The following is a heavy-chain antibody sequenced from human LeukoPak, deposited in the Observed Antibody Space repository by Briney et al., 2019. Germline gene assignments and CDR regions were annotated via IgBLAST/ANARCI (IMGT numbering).Heavy chain of an antibody. CDR2: IYPSGST. J-gene: IGHJ4*02. CDR3: ARHRSRDTMIVRDYFDY. V-gene: IGHV4-4*07. Sequence: SETLSLTCTVSGGSISSYYSNWIRQPAGKGLEWIGRIYPSGSTNYNPSLKSRVTMSVDTSKNQFSLKLSSVTAADTAVYYCARHRSRDTMIVRDYFDYWGQGTLVTVSS. CDR1: GGSISSYY. D-gene: IGHD3-22*01.